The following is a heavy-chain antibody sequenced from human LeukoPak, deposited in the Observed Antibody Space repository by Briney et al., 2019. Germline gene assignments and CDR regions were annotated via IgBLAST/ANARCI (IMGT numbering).Heavy chain of an antibody. CDR3: ARVGGYGPYYYYYYMDV. CDR2: IYHSVST. D-gene: IGHD1-26*01. CDR1: GYSISSGYY. J-gene: IGHJ6*03. Sequence: SETLSLTCAVSGYSISSGYYWGWIRQPPGKGLEWIGSIYHSVSTYYNPSLKSRVTISVDTSKNQFSLKLSSVTAADTAVYYCARVGGYGPYYYYYYMDVWGKGTTVTVSS. V-gene: IGHV4-38-2*01.